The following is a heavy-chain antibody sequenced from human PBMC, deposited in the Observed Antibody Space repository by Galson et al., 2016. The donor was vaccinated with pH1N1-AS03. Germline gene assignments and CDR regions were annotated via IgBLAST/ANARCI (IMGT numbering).Heavy chain of an antibody. CDR2: ISSSGGTI. J-gene: IGHJ6*03. V-gene: IGHV3-48*01. CDR3: AGCSSTSCYIPGYFYYYMDV. CDR1: GFTFSSYS. Sequence: SLRLSCAASGFTFSSYSMNWVRQAPGKGLEWVSYISSSGGTIYYADSVKGRFTISRDNAKNSLYLQMNSLRAEDTAIYYCAGCSSTSCYIPGYFYYYMDVWGKGTTVTVSS. D-gene: IGHD2-2*02.